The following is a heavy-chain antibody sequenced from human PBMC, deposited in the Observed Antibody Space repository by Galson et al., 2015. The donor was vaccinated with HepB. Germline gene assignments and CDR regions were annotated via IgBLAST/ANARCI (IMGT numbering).Heavy chain of an antibody. CDR2: INPSGGGA. V-gene: IGHV1-46*03. CDR1: GYNFTTYY. D-gene: IGHD3-22*01. Sequence: SVKVSCKASGYNFTTYYMHWVRQAPGQGLEWMGIINPSGGGAIYAQKLQGRVTMTRDTSTSTVFMELNNLRSEDTAVYYCARDVDYYDGNGYPAGYWGQGTLVTVSS. CDR3: ARDVDYYDGNGYPAGY. J-gene: IGHJ4*02.